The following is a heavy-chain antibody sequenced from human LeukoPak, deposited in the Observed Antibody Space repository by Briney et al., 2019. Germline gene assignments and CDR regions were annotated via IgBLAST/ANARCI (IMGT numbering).Heavy chain of an antibody. V-gene: IGHV3-53*01. D-gene: IGHD3-10*01. Sequence: GGSLRLSCAASGFTVSSNYMSWVRQAPGKGLEWVSVIYSGGSTYYADSVMGRFTISRDNSKNTLYLQMNSLRAEDTAVYYCAIAMVRGVIDYWGQGTLVTVSS. CDR3: AIAMVRGVIDY. CDR2: IYSGGST. J-gene: IGHJ4*02. CDR1: GFTVSSNY.